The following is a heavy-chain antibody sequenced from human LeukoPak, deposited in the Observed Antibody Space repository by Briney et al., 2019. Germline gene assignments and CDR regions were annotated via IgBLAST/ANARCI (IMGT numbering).Heavy chain of an antibody. CDR3: ATGTTTLGYCSGGSCYFDY. Sequence: SETLSLTCTVSGGSISSSSYYWGWIRQPPGKGLEWIGSIYYSGSTYYNPSLKSRVTISVGTSKNQFSLKLSSVTAADTAVYYCATGTTTLGYCSGGSCYFDYWGQGTLVTVSS. D-gene: IGHD2-15*01. J-gene: IGHJ4*02. V-gene: IGHV4-39*01. CDR1: GGSISSSSYY. CDR2: IYYSGST.